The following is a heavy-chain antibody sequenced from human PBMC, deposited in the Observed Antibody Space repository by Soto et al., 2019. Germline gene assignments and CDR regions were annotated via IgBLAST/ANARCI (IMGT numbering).Heavy chain of an antibody. J-gene: IGHJ6*02. Sequence: SEALSVTCTVSGASIINYYWAWIRQSPGGGLESIGYVSNTATTTYNPSLKNRVTISVDASKSQFYLKLRSVTAADTAVYYCARAAGPRYFDGLYPGGYYGMDVWGQGTTVTVSS. CDR3: ARAAGPRYFDGLYPGGYYGMDV. D-gene: IGHD3-9*01. V-gene: IGHV4-59*12. CDR2: VSNTATT. CDR1: GASIINYY.